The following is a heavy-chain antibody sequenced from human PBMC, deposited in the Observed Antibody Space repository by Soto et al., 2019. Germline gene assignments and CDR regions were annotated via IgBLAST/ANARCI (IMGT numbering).Heavy chain of an antibody. CDR2: ISSSGTTI. Sequence: EVQLVESGGGLVQPGGSLRLSCAASGFTYSSYEMNWVRQAPGKGLEWVSYISSSGTTIYYADSVRGRFTISRDNAKNSLYLQLNSLKTDDTAVYFCTTDTGNSGWYNYFDHWGQGTLVTVSS. D-gene: IGHD6-19*01. V-gene: IGHV3-48*03. CDR3: TTDTGNSGWYNYFDH. CDR1: GFTYSSYE. J-gene: IGHJ4*02.